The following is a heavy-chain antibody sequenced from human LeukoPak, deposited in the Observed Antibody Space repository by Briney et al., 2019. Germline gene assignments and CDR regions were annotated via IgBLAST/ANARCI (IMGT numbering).Heavy chain of an antibody. Sequence: ASVKVSCKASGYTFTGYYMHWVRQAPGQGLEGMGIINPSGGSTRYAQKFQGRVTMTRDTSTSTVYMELSSLRSEDTAVYFCARDLFTIAAAGAPEYFQHWGQGTLVTVSS. CDR1: GYTFTGYY. CDR2: INPSGGST. CDR3: ARDLFTIAAAGAPEYFQH. D-gene: IGHD6-13*01. J-gene: IGHJ1*01. V-gene: IGHV1-46*01.